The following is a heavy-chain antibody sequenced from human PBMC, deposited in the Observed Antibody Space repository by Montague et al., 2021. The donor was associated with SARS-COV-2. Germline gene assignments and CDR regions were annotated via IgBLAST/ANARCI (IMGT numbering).Heavy chain of an antibody. Sequence: SETLSLTCAVSGASINSCYWSWIRQPPGKGLEWIGYYYRGSTKYNPSLKSRVTISVDTSKNQFSVKVTSVTAADTAVYYCASQGGSNYGWFDPWGQGTLVTVSS. CDR2: YYRGST. V-gene: IGHV4-59*08. CDR3: ASQGGSNYGWFDP. D-gene: IGHD1-26*01. CDR1: GASINSCY. J-gene: IGHJ5*02.